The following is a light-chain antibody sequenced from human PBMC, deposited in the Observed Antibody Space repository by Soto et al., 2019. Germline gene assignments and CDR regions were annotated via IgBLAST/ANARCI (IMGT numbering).Light chain of an antibody. V-gene: IGKV1-9*01. J-gene: IGKJ1*01. Sequence: DLQLTQSPSFLSASVGDRVTITCRASQAISNYLAWYQQKPGKAPKVLIYAASTLQSGVPSTFSGSGSETEFTLTISSLQPEDCATYYCQQVKNYPRTFGQGTKVEIK. CDR3: QQVKNYPRT. CDR2: AAS. CDR1: QAISNY.